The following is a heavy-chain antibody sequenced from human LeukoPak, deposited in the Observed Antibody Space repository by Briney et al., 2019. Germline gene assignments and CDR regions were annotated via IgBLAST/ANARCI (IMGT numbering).Heavy chain of an antibody. Sequence: NPSETLSLTCAVYGGSFSGYYWSWIRQPPRQGLERIGEINHSGSTNYNPSLKSRVTISVDTSKNQFSLKLSSVTAADTAVYYCARQLRRRGGAFDIWGQGTMVTVSS. CDR1: GGSFSGYY. D-gene: IGHD1-7*01. J-gene: IGHJ3*02. CDR3: ARQLRRRGGAFDI. V-gene: IGHV4-34*01. CDR2: INHSGST.